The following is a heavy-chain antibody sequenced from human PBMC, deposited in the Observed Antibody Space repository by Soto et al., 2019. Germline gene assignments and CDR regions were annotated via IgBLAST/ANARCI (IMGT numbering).Heavy chain of an antibody. CDR2: IYHSGST. J-gene: IGHJ4*02. V-gene: IGHV4-30-2*01. Sequence: SETQPLTYAVSGGNIRNGGYSWSWIRQPPGKGLEWIGYIYHSGSTNYNPSLKSRVTISVDTSKNQFSLKLSSVTAADTAVYYCARGRLRSSSSRPFDYWGQGTLVTVS. CDR3: ARGRLRSSSSRPFDY. D-gene: IGHD6-13*01. CDR1: GGNIRNGGYS.